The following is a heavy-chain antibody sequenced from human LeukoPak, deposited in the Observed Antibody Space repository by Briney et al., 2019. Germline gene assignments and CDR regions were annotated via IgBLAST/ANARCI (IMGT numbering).Heavy chain of an antibody. CDR3: ARKAYGMDV. V-gene: IGHV3-7*03. Sequence: PGGSLRLSCAASGFTFSNYWMSWGRQAPGKGLEWVANIKQDGSEKYYVDSVKGRFTISRDDANYSLYLQMNSLRAEDTAVYYCARKAYGMDVWGKGTTVTVSS. CDR1: GFTFSNYW. CDR2: IKQDGSEK. J-gene: IGHJ6*04.